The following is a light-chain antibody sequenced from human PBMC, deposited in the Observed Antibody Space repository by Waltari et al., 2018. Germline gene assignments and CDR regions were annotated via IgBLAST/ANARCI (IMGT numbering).Light chain of an antibody. CDR3: CSYAGSYTSWV. J-gene: IGLJ3*02. CDR2: DGS. Sequence: QSALTQPRSVSGSPGQSVTLSCTGTSSVVGGYNYVSWYQQHPGKAPKLMIYDGSKRPSGVPDRFSGSKSGNTASLTISGLQAEDEADYYCCSYAGSYTSWVFGGGTKLTVL. CDR1: SSVVGGYNY. V-gene: IGLV2-11*01.